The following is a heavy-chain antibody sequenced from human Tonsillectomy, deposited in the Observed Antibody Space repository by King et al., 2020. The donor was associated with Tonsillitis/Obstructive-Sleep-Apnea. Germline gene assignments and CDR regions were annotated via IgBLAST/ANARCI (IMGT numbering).Heavy chain of an antibody. CDR2: IKQDGREK. Sequence: VQLVESGGGLVQPGGSLRLSCAASGFTFSSYCMSWVLQAPGKGLEWVANIKQDGREKYFVDSVKGRFTSSRDNAKNSLYLQMNSLRAEETAVYYCARDQDETGTNDYMDVWGKGTTVTVSS. V-gene: IGHV3-7*04. CDR1: GFTFSSYC. CDR3: ARDQDETGTNDYMDV. J-gene: IGHJ6*03. D-gene: IGHD1-7*01.